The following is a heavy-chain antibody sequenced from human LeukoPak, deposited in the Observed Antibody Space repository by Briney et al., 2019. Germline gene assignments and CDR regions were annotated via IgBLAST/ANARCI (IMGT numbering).Heavy chain of an antibody. CDR3: ARDGTPIHGSGWVYMDV. D-gene: IGHD6-25*01. Sequence: QTGGSLRLSCTASGFTFSSYEMNWVRQARGKGLEWVAFIRYDGSNKYYADSVKGRFTISRDNSKNTLYLQMNSLRAEDTAVYYCARDGTPIHGSGWVYMDVWGKGTTVTISS. V-gene: IGHV3-30*02. J-gene: IGHJ6*04. CDR1: GFTFSSYE. CDR2: IRYDGSNK.